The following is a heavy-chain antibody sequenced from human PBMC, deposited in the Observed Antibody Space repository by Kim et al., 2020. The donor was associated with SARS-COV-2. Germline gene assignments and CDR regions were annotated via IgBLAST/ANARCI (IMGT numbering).Heavy chain of an antibody. J-gene: IGHJ6*02. Sequence: ASVKVSCKASGYTFTSYGISWVRQAPGQGLEWMGWISAYNGNTNYAQKLQGRVTMTTDTSTSTAYMELRSLRSDDTAVYYCARDYYYGSGSYKFLPDRGGNYYYYYGMDVWGQGTTVTVSS. CDR1: GYTFTSYG. CDR3: ARDYYYGSGSYKFLPDRGGNYYYYYGMDV. CDR2: ISAYNGNT. V-gene: IGHV1-18*01. D-gene: IGHD3-10*01.